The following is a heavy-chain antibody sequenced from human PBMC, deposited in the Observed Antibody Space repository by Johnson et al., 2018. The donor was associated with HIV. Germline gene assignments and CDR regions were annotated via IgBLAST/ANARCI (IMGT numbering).Heavy chain of an antibody. CDR3: AKERVTWSSRGDASDI. V-gene: IGHV3-15*01. Sequence: VQLVESGGGLVKPGGSLRLSCAASGFTFSNAWMSWVRQAPGKGLEWVGRIKSKTDGGTTDYAAPVKGRFTISRDDSKNTLYLQMNSLKTEDRAVYYCAKERVTWSSRGDASDIWGQGTMVTVSS. J-gene: IGHJ3*02. CDR1: GFTFSNAW. D-gene: IGHD5-18*01. CDR2: IKSKTDGGTT.